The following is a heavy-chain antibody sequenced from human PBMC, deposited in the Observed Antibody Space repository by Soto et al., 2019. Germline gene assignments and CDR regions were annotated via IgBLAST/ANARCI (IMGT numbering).Heavy chain of an antibody. J-gene: IGHJ6*02. D-gene: IGHD3-16*01. V-gene: IGHV1-2*02. CDR2: INPKTAAT. CDR1: GYSFSDYF. CDR3: ARIKGGLNYYNGMDV. Sequence: QVQLVQSGAKVKKSGASVKVSCKPSGYSFSDYFIQWVRQAPGQGLEWVAWINPKTAATNYAKKFQGRVSLTWDTSSTTAYTELTRLRPDDTAVYYCARIKGGLNYYNGMDVWGQGTTVIVSS.